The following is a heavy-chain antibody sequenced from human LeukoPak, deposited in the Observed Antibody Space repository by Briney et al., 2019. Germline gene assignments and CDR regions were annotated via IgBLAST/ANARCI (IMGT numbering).Heavy chain of an antibody. CDR3: ARSRATVTFFFDY. V-gene: IGHV4-31*11. CDR1: GGSFSGYY. CDR2: IYYSGST. D-gene: IGHD4-17*01. J-gene: IGHJ4*02. Sequence: ASETLSLTCAVYGGSFSGYYWSWIRQHPGKGLEWIGYIYYSGSTYCNPSPKSRVTISVDTSKNQFSLKLSSVTAADTAVYYCARSRATVTFFFDYGGQGTLVTVSS.